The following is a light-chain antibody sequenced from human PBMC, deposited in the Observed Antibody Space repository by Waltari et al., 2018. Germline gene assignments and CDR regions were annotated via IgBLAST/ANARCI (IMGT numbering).Light chain of an antibody. CDR1: RSDGGGYNY. CDR2: DVS. CDR3: SSYTSSSTQV. J-gene: IGLJ1*01. V-gene: IGLV2-14*03. Sequence: QSALTQPASVSGSPGQSITIPCPGTRSDGGGYNYVSWYQQHPGKAPKLMIYDVSNRPSGVSNRFSGSKSGNTASLTISGLQAEDEADYYCSSYTSSSTQVFGNGTKVTVL.